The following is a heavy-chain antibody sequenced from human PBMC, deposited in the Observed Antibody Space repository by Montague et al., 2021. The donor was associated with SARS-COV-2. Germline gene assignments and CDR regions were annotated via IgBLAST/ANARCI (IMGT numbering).Heavy chain of an antibody. CDR3: ASPVGYCTGGSCYYVY. Sequence: SETLSLTCAGAGGCSSAYYWRWMEQHPGEGLERWGYVCYSGSANYNPSLKSRVTISIDTSKNQFSLELSSVTAADMAVYYCASPVGYCTGGSCYYVYWGQGTLVTVSS. V-gene: IGHV4-59*01. CDR1: GGCSSAYY. CDR2: VCYSGSA. J-gene: IGHJ4*03. D-gene: IGHD2-15*01.